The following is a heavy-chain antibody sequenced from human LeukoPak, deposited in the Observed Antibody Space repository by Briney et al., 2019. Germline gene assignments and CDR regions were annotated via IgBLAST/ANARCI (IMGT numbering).Heavy chain of an antibody. Sequence: SETLSLTCTVSGGSISSGSYCWSWIRQPAGKGLEWIGRIYTSGSTNYNPSLKSRVTISVDTSKNQFSLKLSSVTAADTAVYYCARVTPGGEAFDIWGQGTMVTVSS. CDR3: ARVTPGGEAFDI. CDR1: GGSISSGSYC. D-gene: IGHD1-14*01. J-gene: IGHJ3*02. CDR2: IYTSGST. V-gene: IGHV4-61*02.